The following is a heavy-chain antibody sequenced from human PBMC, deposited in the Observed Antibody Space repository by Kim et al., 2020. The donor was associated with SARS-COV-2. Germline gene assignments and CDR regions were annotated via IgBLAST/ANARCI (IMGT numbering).Heavy chain of an antibody. CDR2: ISSSSSYI. J-gene: IGHJ6*02. Sequence: GGSLRLSCAASGFTFSSYSMNWVRQPPGKGLEWVSSISSSSSYIYYADSVKGRFTISRDNAKNSLYLQMNSLRAEDTAVYYCARDLGSDNWGGYYYYGTDVWGQGATVTVSS. V-gene: IGHV3-21*01. D-gene: IGHD7-27*01. CDR3: ARDLGSDNWGGYYYYGTDV. CDR1: GFTFSSYS.